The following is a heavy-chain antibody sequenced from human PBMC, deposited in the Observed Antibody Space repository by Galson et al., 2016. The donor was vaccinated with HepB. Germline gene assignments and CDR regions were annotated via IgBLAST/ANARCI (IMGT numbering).Heavy chain of an antibody. CDR1: GFSFRDCA. J-gene: IGHJ5*01. V-gene: IGHV3-73*01. CDR3: TRDAGYRNWFDS. CDR2: IENESKGYTT. D-gene: IGHD3-9*01. Sequence: SLRLSCAASGFSFRDCAIHWVRQASGKRLERVGLIENESKGYTTAYGTAVRGRFIISRDESKNTASLQMNNMKTEDTAVYFCTRDAGYRNWFDSWGQGTLVTVSS.